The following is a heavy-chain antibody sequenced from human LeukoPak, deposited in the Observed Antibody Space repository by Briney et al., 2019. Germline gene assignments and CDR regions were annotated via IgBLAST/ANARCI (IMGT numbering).Heavy chain of an antibody. J-gene: IGHJ3*02. CDR3: ALLGIAAAPIDDAVDI. CDR1: GGTFSSYA. Sequence: VASVKVSCKASGGTFSSYANSWVRQAPGQGLEWMGGIIPIFGTANYAQKFQGRVTITADESTSTAYMELSSLRSEDTAVYYCALLGIAAAPIDDAVDIWGQGTMVTVSS. V-gene: IGHV1-69*13. D-gene: IGHD6-13*01. CDR2: IIPIFGTA.